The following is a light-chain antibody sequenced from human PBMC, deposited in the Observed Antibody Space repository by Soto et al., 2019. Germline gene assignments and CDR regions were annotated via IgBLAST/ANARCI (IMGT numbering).Light chain of an antibody. J-gene: IGKJ3*01. Sequence: DIQMTQSPSSLSASVGDRVTITCQASQDIRNYLNWYQQKQGKAPKLLIYDASNLETGVPSRFSGSGSGTDFTFTIRSLQPEDLATYYCQQHDKVRLIFTFGPGTKV. CDR2: DAS. V-gene: IGKV1-33*01. CDR1: QDIRNY. CDR3: QQHDKVRLIFT.